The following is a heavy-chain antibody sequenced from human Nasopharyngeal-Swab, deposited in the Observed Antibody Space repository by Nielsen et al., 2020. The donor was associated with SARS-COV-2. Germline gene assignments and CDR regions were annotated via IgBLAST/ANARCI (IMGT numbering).Heavy chain of an antibody. V-gene: IGHV3-7*01. CDR2: IKQDGSEK. CDR3: ARDRDYAGAFDI. Sequence: GVSLKISCAASGFTFSSYWMSWVRQAPGKGLKWVANIKQDGSEKYYVDSVKGRFTISRDNAKNSLYLQMNSLRAEDTAVYYCARDRDYAGAFDIWGQGTMVTVSS. CDR1: GFTFSSYW. D-gene: IGHD2-2*01. J-gene: IGHJ3*02.